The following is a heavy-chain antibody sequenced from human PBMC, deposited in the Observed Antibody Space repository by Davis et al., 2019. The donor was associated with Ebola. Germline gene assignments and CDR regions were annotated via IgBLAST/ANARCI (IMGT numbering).Heavy chain of an antibody. Sequence: PGGSLRLSCAASGFTFSSYWMSWVRQASGKGLEWVGRIRSKANSYATAYAASVKGRFTISRDDSKNTAYLQMNSLKTEDTAVYYCTSAYGDYDYWGQGTLVTVSS. V-gene: IGHV3-73*01. J-gene: IGHJ4*02. CDR2: IRSKANSYAT. CDR3: TSAYGDYDY. CDR1: GFTFSSYW. D-gene: IGHD4-17*01.